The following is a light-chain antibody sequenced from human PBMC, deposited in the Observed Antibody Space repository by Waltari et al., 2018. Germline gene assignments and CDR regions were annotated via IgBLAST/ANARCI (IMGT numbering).Light chain of an antibody. CDR2: EDN. V-gene: IGLV6-57*03. J-gene: IGLJ2*01. CDR1: SGSIASNF. CDR3: QSYDSNSVI. Sequence: NFMLTQPHSVSESPGKTVTISCTRSSGSIASNFVQWYHQRPGSAPTTVIYEDNQRPSGVPDRFSGSIDSSSNSASLTISGLKTEDEADYYCQSYDSNSVIFGGGTKLTVL.